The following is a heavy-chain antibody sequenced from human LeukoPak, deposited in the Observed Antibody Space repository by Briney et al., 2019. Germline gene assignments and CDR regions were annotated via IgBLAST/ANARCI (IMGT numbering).Heavy chain of an antibody. CDR1: GGSITSYY. CDR2: IYYSGST. Sequence: PSETLSITCTVSGGSITSYYWNWIRQPPGKGLEWIGYIYYSGSTNYNPSLKSRVTLSVDTSKNQFSLNLTSVTAADTAVYYCARDDSSGWYGAGYFDYWGQGTLVTVSS. CDR3: ARDDSSGWYGAGYFDY. J-gene: IGHJ4*02. V-gene: IGHV4-59*01. D-gene: IGHD6-19*01.